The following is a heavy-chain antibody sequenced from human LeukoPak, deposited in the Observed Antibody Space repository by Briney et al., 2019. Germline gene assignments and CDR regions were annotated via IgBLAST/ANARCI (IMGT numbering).Heavy chain of an antibody. J-gene: IGHJ4*02. V-gene: IGHV3-74*01. CDR1: GFTFSSYW. CDR3: AKVGSGSYSYYFDY. CDR2: INTDGSST. Sequence: SGGSLRLSCAASGFTFSSYWMHWVRQAPGKGLVWVSRINTDGSSTSYADSVKGRFTISRDNAKNTLYLQMNSLRAEDTAVYYCAKVGSGSYSYYFDYWGQGTLVTVSS. D-gene: IGHD1-26*01.